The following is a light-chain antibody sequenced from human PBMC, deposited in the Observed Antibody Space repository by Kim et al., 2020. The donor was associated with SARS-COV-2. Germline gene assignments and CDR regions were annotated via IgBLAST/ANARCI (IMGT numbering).Light chain of an antibody. CDR2: AAS. Sequence: ESVLTQSPGTLSLSPGERATLSCRASQSVSSIYLAWYQQKPGQAPRLLIYAASSRATGIPDRFSGSGSGTDFTLTISRLEPEDFAVYYCQQYGSSPRTFGQGTKVDIK. J-gene: IGKJ1*01. V-gene: IGKV3-20*01. CDR3: QQYGSSPRT. CDR1: QSVSSIY.